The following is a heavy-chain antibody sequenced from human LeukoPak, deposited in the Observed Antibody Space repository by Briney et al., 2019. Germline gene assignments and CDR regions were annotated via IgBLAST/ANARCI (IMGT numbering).Heavy chain of an antibody. Sequence: ASVKVSCKASGYTFTSYDINWVRQATGQGLEWMRWMNPNSGNTGYAQKFQGRVTMTRNTSISTAYMELSSLRSEDTAVYYCAGQSIVTGALGFDYWGQGTLVTVSS. J-gene: IGHJ4*02. CDR3: AGQSIVTGALGFDY. D-gene: IGHD7-27*01. CDR1: GYTFTSYD. CDR2: MNPNSGNT. V-gene: IGHV1-8*01.